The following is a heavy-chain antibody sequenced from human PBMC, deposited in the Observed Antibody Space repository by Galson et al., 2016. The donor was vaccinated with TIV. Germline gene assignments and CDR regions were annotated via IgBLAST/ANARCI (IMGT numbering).Heavy chain of an antibody. CDR2: INIRNGYA. Sequence: SVKVSCKASGYPFSAYTMHWGRQAPGERLEWMGWINIRNGYAKYSENFEARVTITRDSSATTACMEMGSLTSEDTAVYYCVREADYGSGSLYFDYWGHGTLVTVSS. V-gene: IGHV1-3*04. D-gene: IGHD3-10*01. CDR1: GYPFSAYT. CDR3: VREADYGSGSLYFDY. J-gene: IGHJ4*01.